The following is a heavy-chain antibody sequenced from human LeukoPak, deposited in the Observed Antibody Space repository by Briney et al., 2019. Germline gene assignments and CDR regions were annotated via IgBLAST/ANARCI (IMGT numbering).Heavy chain of an antibody. Sequence: SSETLSLTCTVSGGSISSYYWSWIRQPPGKGLEWIGYIYYSGSTNYNPSLKSRVTISVDTSKNQFSLKLSSVTAADTAVYYCARAPLHYDFWSGYYTFLDYWGQGTLVTVSS. D-gene: IGHD3-3*01. CDR2: IYYSGST. CDR1: GGSISSYY. V-gene: IGHV4-59*01. J-gene: IGHJ4*02. CDR3: ARAPLHYDFWSGYYTFLDY.